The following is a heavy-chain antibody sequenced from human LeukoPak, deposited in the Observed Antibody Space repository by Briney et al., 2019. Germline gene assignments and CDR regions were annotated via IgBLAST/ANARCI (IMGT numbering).Heavy chain of an antibody. J-gene: IGHJ6*03. CDR3: ARARDGYCTNGVCRGYYYYMDV. Sequence: ASVKVSCKASGGTFSSYAISWVRQAPGQGLEWMGGIIPIFGTANYAQKFQGRVTITTDESTSTAYMELSSLRSEDTAVYSCARARDGYCTNGVCRGYYYYMDVWGKGTTVTVSS. CDR2: IIPIFGTA. V-gene: IGHV1-69*05. D-gene: IGHD2-8*01. CDR1: GGTFSSYA.